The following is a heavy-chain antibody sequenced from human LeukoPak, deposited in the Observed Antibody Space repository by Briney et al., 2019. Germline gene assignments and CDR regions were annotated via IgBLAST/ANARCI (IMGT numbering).Heavy chain of an antibody. V-gene: IGHV4-39*07. CDR3: ARRGSSSPVDY. J-gene: IGHJ4*02. D-gene: IGHD6-6*01. CDR2: INHSGST. CDR1: GASISSGSNY. Sequence: NPSETLSLTCSVSGASISSGSNYWGRIRQPPGKGLEWIGEINHSGSTNYNPSLKSRVTISVDTSKNQFSLKLSSVTAADTAVYYCARRGSSSPVDYWGQGTLVTVSS.